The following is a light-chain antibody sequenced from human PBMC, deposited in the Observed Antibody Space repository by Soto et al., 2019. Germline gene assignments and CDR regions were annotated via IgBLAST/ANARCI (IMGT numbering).Light chain of an antibody. CDR1: SSDVGGYNY. V-gene: IGLV2-14*01. J-gene: IGLJ2*01. CDR3: SSYTSSSTYVV. CDR2: DVS. Sequence: QSALTQPASVSGSPAQSITISCTGTSSDVGGYNYVSWYQQHPGKAPKLMIYDVSNRSSGVSNRFSGSKSGNTASLTISGLQAEDEADYYCSSYTSSSTYVVFGGGTKVTVL.